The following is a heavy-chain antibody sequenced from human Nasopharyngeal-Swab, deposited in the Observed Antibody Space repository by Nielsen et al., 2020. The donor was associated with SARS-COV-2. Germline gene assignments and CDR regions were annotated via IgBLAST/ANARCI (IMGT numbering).Heavy chain of an antibody. J-gene: IGHJ4*02. Sequence: GGSLRLSCAASGFPFSSYWMSWVRQAPGKGLEWVAHIKQSGSGQYYVDSVKGRFTISRDNAKTSLSLQMNSLRAEDTAVYYCARYCSTTSCPRGFDYGGQGTLVTVSS. V-gene: IGHV3-7*01. CDR2: IKQSGSGQ. CDR3: ARYCSTTSCPRGFDY. CDR1: GFPFSSYW. D-gene: IGHD2-2*01.